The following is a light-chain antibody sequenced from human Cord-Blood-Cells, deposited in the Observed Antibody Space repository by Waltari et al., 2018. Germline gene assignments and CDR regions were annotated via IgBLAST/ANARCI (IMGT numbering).Light chain of an antibody. Sequence: DIQMTQAPSTPSASVEDRVTITCRASQSISSWLAWYQQKPGKAPKLLIYDASSLESGVPSRFSGSGSGTEFTLTISSLQPDDFATYYCQQYNSYRTFGQGTKVEIK. CDR3: QQYNSYRT. V-gene: IGKV1-5*01. CDR1: QSISSW. J-gene: IGKJ1*01. CDR2: DAS.